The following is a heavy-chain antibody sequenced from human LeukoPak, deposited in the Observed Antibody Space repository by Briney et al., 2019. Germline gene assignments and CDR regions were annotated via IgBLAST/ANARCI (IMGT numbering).Heavy chain of an antibody. Sequence: GGSLRLSCAASGFTVSSNYMSWVRQAPGKGLEWVSVIYSGGSTYYSDSVKGRFTISRDNSKNTLYLQMNSLRAEDTAVYYCARDGYNHGPFDYWGQGTLVTVSS. D-gene: IGHD5-24*01. V-gene: IGHV3-53*01. J-gene: IGHJ4*02. CDR2: IYSGGST. CDR1: GFTVSSNY. CDR3: ARDGYNHGPFDY.